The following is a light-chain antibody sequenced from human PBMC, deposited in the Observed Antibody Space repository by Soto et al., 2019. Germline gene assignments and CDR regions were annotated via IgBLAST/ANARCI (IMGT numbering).Light chain of an antibody. CDR1: QSVSSN. CDR2: GAS. CDR3: QQYNNWPPT. J-gene: IGKJ1*01. Sequence: EIVRTQSPATLSVSPGERATLSCRASQSVSSNLAWYQQKPGQAPRLLIYGASTRATGIPARFSGSGYGTEFTLTISSLKSEDFAVYYCQQYNNWPPTFGQGTKVEIK. V-gene: IGKV3-15*01.